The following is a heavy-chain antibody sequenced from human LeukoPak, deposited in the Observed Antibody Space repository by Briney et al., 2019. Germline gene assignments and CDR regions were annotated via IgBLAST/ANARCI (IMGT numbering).Heavy chain of an antibody. CDR2: IYRSGTT. Sequence: SETLSLTCAVSGYPISSGYHWGRIRQPPGRGLDWIGTIYRSGTTYYNPSLKSRLTISVDTSKNQFSLKLSSVTAADTAVYYCARESSRGTFDYWGQGTLVTVSS. CDR3: ARESSRGTFDY. J-gene: IGHJ4*02. V-gene: IGHV4-38-2*02. CDR1: GYPISSGYH. D-gene: IGHD3-16*01.